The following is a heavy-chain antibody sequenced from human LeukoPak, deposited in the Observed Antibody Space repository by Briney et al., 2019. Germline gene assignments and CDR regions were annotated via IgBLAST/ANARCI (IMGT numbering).Heavy chain of an antibody. J-gene: IGHJ3*02. CDR2: IYHSGST. D-gene: IGHD2-2*01. CDR1: GGSISSSNW. CDR3: ARALRRVYCSSTSCLSRAFDI. V-gene: IGHV4-4*02. Sequence: SGTLSLTCAVSGGSISSSNWWSWVCQPPGKGLEWIGEIYHSGSTYYNPSLKSRVTISVDRSKNQFSLKLSSVTAADTAVYYCARALRRVYCSSTSCLSRAFDIWGQGTMVTVSS.